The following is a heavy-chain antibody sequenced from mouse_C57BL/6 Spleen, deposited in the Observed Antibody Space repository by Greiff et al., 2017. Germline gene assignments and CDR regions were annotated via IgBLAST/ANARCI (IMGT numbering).Heavy chain of an antibody. J-gene: IGHJ2*01. CDR3: ARDGNLCFDY. D-gene: IGHD2-1*01. CDR1: GYTFTSYW. V-gene: IGHV1-64*01. CDR2: IHPNSGST. Sequence: QVQLQQSGAELVKPGASVKLSCKASGYTFTSYWMHWVKQRPGQGLEWIGMIHPNSGSTNYNEKFKSKATLTVDKSSSTAYMQLSSLTSEDSAFYYCARDGNLCFDYWGQGTTLTVSS.